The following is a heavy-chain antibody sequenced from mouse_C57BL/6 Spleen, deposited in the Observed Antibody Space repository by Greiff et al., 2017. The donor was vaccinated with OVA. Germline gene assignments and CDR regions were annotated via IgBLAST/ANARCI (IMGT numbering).Heavy chain of an antibody. V-gene: IGHV1-26*01. Sequence: EVQLQQSGPELVKPGASVKISCKASGYTFTDYYMNWVKQSHGKSLEWIGDINPNNGGTSYNQKFKGKATVTVDKSSSTAYMELRSLTSEDSAVYYCARSGFYYYGSSYDWYFDVWGTGTTVTVSS. CDR3: ARSGFYYYGSSYDWYFDV. CDR1: GYTFTDYY. D-gene: IGHD1-1*01. CDR2: INPNNGGT. J-gene: IGHJ1*03.